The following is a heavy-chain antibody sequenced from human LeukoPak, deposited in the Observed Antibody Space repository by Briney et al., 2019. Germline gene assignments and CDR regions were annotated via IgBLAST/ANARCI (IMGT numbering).Heavy chain of an antibody. CDR1: GGTFSSYA. CDR3: ARVRYYYDSSGYYQPYFDY. V-gene: IGHV1-69*04. Sequence: SVKVSCKASGGTFSSYAISWVRQAPGQGLEWMGRIIPILGIANYAQKFQGRVTITADKSTSTAYMELSSLRSEDTAVYYCARVRYYYDSSGYYQPYFDYWGQETLVTVSS. D-gene: IGHD3-22*01. CDR2: IIPILGIA. J-gene: IGHJ4*02.